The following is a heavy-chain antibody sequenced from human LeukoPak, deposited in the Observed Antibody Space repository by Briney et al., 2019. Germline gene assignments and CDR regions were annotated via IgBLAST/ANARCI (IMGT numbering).Heavy chain of an antibody. CDR1: GYTFTSYG. CDR3: ARVSYYYGSGSQDY. CDR2: NSAYNGDT. D-gene: IGHD3-10*01. Sequence: ASVKVSCKASGYTFTSYGISWVRQAPGQGLEWVGWNSAYNGDTNYVQKLHGRVTMTTEASTSKAYMKLRSLRSDDTAVYYCARVSYYYGSGSQDYWGQGTLVTVSS. J-gene: IGHJ4*02. V-gene: IGHV1-18*01.